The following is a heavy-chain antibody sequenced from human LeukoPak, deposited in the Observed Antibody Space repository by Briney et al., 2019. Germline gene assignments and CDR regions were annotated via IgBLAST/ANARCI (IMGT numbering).Heavy chain of an antibody. D-gene: IGHD3-3*01. CDR3: AGGEPYFWSGFDY. Sequence: SETLPLTCAVYGGSFSGYYWSWIRQPPGKGLEWIGEINHSGSTNYNPSLKSRVTISVDSSKNQFSLKLSSGTAADTAVYCCAGGEPYFWSGFDYWGQGTLVTVSS. CDR1: GGSFSGYY. V-gene: IGHV4-34*01. J-gene: IGHJ4*02. CDR2: INHSGST.